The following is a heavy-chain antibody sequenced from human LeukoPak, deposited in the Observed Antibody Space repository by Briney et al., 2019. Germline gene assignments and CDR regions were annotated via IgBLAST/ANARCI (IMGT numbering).Heavy chain of an antibody. J-gene: IGHJ3*01. CDR2: TYYRSKWYY. CDR3: ARGFALDF. V-gene: IGHV6-1*01. CDR1: GDTVSSNSAA. Sequence: SQTLSLTCDISGDTVSSNSAAWNWIRQSPSRGLEWLGRTYYRSKWYYDYAVSVKSRITISPDTSKNQFTLQLNSVTADDTAVYYCARGFALDFWGQGTMVTVSS.